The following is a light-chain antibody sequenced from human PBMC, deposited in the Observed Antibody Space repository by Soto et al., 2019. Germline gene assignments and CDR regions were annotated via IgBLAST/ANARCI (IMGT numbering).Light chain of an antibody. Sequence: DIQMTQSPSSLSASVGDRVTITCRASQTITNYLNWYQHKPVKAPQLLIYAASSLQSGVPSRFSGSGSGTDFTLTISSLQPEDFATYFCQQSHITPFTFGPGTKVDIK. CDR3: QQSHITPFT. CDR2: AAS. V-gene: IGKV1-39*01. J-gene: IGKJ3*01. CDR1: QTITNY.